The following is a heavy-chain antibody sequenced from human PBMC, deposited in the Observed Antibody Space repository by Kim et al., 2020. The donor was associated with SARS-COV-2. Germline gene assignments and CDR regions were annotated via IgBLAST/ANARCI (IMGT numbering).Heavy chain of an antibody. J-gene: IGHJ3*02. CDR2: ISYDGSNK. CDR1: GFTFSSYA. Sequence: GGSLRLSCAASGFTFSSYAMHWVRQAPGKGLEWVAVISYDGSNKYYADSVKGRFTISRDNSKNTLYLQMNSLRAEDTAVYYCARDRCYYDSSGYCAFDI. V-gene: IGHV3-30*04. D-gene: IGHD3-22*01. CDR3: ARDRCYYDSSGYCAFDI.